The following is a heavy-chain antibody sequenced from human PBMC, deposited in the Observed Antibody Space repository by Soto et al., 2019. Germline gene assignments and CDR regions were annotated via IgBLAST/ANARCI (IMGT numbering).Heavy chain of an antibody. Sequence: EVQLVETGGGLIQPGGSLRLSCAASGFTVSSNFVNWVRQAPGKGLEWVSVIYIGGSTHYADSVKGRFTISRDNSKNTQYLQMNSLRAEDTAVYYCAKEATGSIWYFDLWGRGTLVTVSS. J-gene: IGHJ2*01. D-gene: IGHD5-12*01. CDR2: IYIGGST. CDR3: AKEATGSIWYFDL. V-gene: IGHV3-53*02. CDR1: GFTVSSNF.